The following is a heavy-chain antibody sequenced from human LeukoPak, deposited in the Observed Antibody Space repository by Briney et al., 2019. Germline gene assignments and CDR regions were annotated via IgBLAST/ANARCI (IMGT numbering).Heavy chain of an antibody. V-gene: IGHV3-23*01. D-gene: IGHD3-10*01. CDR1: GFTFNNYA. J-gene: IGHJ6*03. CDR2: ISGSGGST. Sequence: PGGSLRLSCAVSGFTFNNYAMSWVRQAPGKGLEWVSGISGSGGSTYYADSVKGRFTISRDNAKNSLYLQMNSLRAEDTAVYYCARDAPLLWFKVPRYYMDVWGKGTTVTVSS. CDR3: ARDAPLLWFKVPRYYMDV.